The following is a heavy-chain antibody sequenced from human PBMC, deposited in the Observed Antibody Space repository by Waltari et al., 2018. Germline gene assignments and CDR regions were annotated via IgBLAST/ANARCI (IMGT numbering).Heavy chain of an antibody. CDR3: ASVYSSGWYWVY. D-gene: IGHD6-19*01. CDR2: INPNSGDT. V-gene: IGHV1-2*02. J-gene: IGHJ4*02. Sequence: QVQLVQSGAEVKKPGASVKVSCQSSGYTFTAYYMHWVRQAPGHGLEWMGWINPNSGDTKDAQRFQGRVTVTRDTSISTAYMELSRLRSDDTAIYYCASVYSSGWYWVYWGQGTLVTVSS. CDR1: GYTFTAYY.